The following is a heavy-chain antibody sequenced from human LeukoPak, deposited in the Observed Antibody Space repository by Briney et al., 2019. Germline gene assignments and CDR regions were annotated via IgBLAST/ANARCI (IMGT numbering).Heavy chain of an antibody. D-gene: IGHD6-13*01. CDR3: ARRFTTIAAAGTSLSY. V-gene: IGHV1-18*01. J-gene: IGHJ4*02. CDR1: GYTFTSYG. CDR2: ISAYNGDT. Sequence: ASVKVSCKASGYTFTSYGINWVRQAPGQGLEWMGWISAYNGDTNYAQKLQGRVTMTRDTSISTAYMDLSRLRSDDTAVYYCARRFTTIAAAGTSLSYWGQGTLVTVSS.